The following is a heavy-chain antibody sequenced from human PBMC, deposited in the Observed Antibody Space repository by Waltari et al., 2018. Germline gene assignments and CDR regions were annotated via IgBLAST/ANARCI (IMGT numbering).Heavy chain of an antibody. V-gene: IGHV4-39*07. CDR1: GGPISSSSYY. Sequence: QLQLQESGPGLVKPSETLSLTCTVSGGPISSSSYYWGWIRQTPGQGLEWIGIIYYSGSTYYNPSLKSRVTISVDTSKNQFSLKLSSVTAADTAVYYCARGEGGVVVPAASNWFDPWGQGTLVTVSS. D-gene: IGHD2-2*01. J-gene: IGHJ5*02. CDR3: ARGEGGVVVPAASNWFDP. CDR2: IYYSGST.